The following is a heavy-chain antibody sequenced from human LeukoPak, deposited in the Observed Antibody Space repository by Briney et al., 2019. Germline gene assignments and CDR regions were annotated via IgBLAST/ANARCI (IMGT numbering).Heavy chain of an antibody. D-gene: IGHD4-23*01. Sequence: PSETLSLTCTVPGYSIGSGHYWAWIRQPPGKGLEWIGYVYYSGTYYKSSLTSRVTISMDTSKNQFSLKLTAVTAADSAFYYCARTSGGGGHDSWGQGILVTVSS. J-gene: IGHJ5*01. CDR1: GYSIGSGHY. CDR2: VYYSGT. V-gene: IGHV4-38-2*02. CDR3: ARTSGGGGHDS.